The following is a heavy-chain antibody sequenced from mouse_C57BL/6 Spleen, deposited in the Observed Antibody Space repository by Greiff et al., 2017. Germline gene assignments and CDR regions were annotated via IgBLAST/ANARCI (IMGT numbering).Heavy chain of an antibody. V-gene: IGHV1-47*01. J-gene: IGHJ1*03. CDR2: FHPYNDDT. CDR1: GYTFTTYP. Sequence: VQLQQSGAELVKPGASVKMSCKASGYTFTTYPIEWMKQNHGKSLEWIGNFHPYNDDTKYNEKFKGKATLTVEKSSSTVYLELSRLTSDDAAVYYCARGYYYGSHWYFDVWGTGTTVTVSS. CDR3: ARGYYYGSHWYFDV. D-gene: IGHD1-1*01.